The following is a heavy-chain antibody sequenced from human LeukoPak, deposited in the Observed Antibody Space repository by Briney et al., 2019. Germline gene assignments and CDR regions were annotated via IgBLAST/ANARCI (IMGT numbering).Heavy chain of an antibody. CDR1: GGSISSYY. Sequence: SETLSLTCTVCGGSISSYYWRWIRQPAGKGLEWIGRIYTSGSTNYNPSLKSRVTMSVDTSKNQFSLKLSSVTAADTAVYYCARAVGATAPHDTFDIWGQGTMVTVSS. J-gene: IGHJ3*02. CDR3: ARAVGATAPHDTFDI. V-gene: IGHV4-4*07. D-gene: IGHD1-26*01. CDR2: IYTSGST.